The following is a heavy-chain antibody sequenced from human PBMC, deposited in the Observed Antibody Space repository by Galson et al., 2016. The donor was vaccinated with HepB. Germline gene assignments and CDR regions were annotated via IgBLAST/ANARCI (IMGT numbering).Heavy chain of an antibody. CDR2: IWYDGSNR. J-gene: IGHJ4*02. CDR1: GFTLSSYG. D-gene: IGHD3-10*01. Sequence: SLRLSCAASGFTLSSYGMHWVRQAPGKGLEWVAVIWYDGSNRFYADSVKGRFTISRDNAKNTLYLEMNSLSAADTAVYYCARAPMLRGVIMTTPFDYWGQGTLVTVSS. V-gene: IGHV3-33*01. CDR3: ARAPMLRGVIMTTPFDY.